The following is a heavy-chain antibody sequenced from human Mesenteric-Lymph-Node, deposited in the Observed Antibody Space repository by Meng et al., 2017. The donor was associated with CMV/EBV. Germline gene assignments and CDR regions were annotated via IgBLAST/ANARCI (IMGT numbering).Heavy chain of an antibody. D-gene: IGHD2-2*01. Sequence: LRLSCTVSGGSISSSSYYWGWIRQPPGKGLEWIGSIYYSGSTYYNPSLKSRVTISVDTSKNQFSLNLNSVTAADTAVYYCARVISSTSSRGGMDVWGQGTTVTVSS. CDR3: ARVISSTSSRGGMDV. CDR1: GGSISSSSYY. V-gene: IGHV4-39*07. CDR2: IYYSGST. J-gene: IGHJ6*02.